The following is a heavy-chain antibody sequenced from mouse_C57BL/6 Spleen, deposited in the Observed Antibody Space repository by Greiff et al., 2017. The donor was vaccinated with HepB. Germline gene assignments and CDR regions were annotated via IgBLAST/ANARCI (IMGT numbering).Heavy chain of an antibody. CDR3: VRHGDYGSSGGYFDV. CDR2: IRSKSNNYAT. D-gene: IGHD1-1*01. V-gene: IGHV10-1*01. CDR1: GFSFNTYA. J-gene: IGHJ1*03. Sequence: DVKLVESGGGLVQPKGSLKLSCAASGFSFNTYAMNWVRQAPGKGLEWVARIRSKSNNYATYYADSVKDRFTISRDDSESMLYLQMNNLKTEDTAMYYCVRHGDYGSSGGYFDVWGTGTTVTVSS.